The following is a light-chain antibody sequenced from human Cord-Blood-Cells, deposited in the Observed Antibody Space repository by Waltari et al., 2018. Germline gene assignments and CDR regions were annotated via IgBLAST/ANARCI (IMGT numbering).Light chain of an antibody. V-gene: IGLV1-40*01. Sequence: QSVLTQPPSVSGAPGQRVTIPCTGRSSNIGAGSDVHLYQQLPGTAPNLLISGNSNRPSGVPDRFSGSKSGTSASLAITGLQAEDEADYYCQSYDSSLSGWVFGGGTKLTVL. CDR3: QSYDSSLSGWV. J-gene: IGLJ3*02. CDR1: SSNIGAGSD. CDR2: GNS.